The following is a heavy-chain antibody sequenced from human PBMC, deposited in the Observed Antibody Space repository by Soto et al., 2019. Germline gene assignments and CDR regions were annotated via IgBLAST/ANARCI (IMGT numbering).Heavy chain of an antibody. D-gene: IGHD1-1*01. CDR2: TSVYNGNT. V-gene: IGHV1-18*01. CDR3: ARDPQLERRREFDY. CDR1: GYTFSTYG. Sequence: ASVKVSCKASGYTFSTYGISWVRQAPGQGLEWMGWTSVYNGNTNYAQSLQGRVTMTTDTSTSTAYMELRSLRSDDTAVYYCARDPQLERRREFDYWGQGTLVTVSS. J-gene: IGHJ4*02.